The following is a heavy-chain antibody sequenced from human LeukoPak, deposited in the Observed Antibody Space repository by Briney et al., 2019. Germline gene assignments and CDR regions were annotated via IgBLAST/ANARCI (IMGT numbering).Heavy chain of an antibody. D-gene: IGHD2-15*01. CDR2: ISYDGSTK. CDR1: GFTFSNYG. V-gene: IGHV3-30*18. CDR3: AKEVVVVAATGWFDP. Sequence: PGRSLRLSCAASGFTFSNYGMLWVRQAPGKGLEWVAVISYDGSTKYYADSVKGRFTISRDNSKNTVYLQMNSLKPEDTAVYYCAKEVVVVAATGWFDPWGRGTLVTVSS. J-gene: IGHJ5*02.